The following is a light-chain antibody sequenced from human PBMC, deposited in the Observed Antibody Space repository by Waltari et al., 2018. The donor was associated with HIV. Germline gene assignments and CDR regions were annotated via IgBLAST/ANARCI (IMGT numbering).Light chain of an antibody. Sequence: DIRLTQSPSTLSASAGDRVAITCRGGQNVGAFLAGYQQKPGKPPKLLIFQASIVEGGVPSRFSGSVSGSDFTLNINGLQSDDFATYYCHQYASFSGTFGQGTKVEL. CDR3: HQYASFSGT. CDR1: QNVGAF. CDR2: QAS. J-gene: IGKJ1*01. V-gene: IGKV1-5*03.